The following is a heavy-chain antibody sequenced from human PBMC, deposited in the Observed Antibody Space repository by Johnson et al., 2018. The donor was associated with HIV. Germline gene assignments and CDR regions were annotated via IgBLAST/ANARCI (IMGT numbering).Heavy chain of an antibody. CDR1: GFTFDDYG. V-gene: IGHV3-20*04. CDR2: INWNGGST. J-gene: IGHJ3*01. CDR3: ARGLQITFGGVIAPPDVFDP. Sequence: VQLVESGGSVVRPGGSLRLSCAASGFTFDDYGMSWVRQAPGKGLEWASGINWNGGSTGYAYSVKGRFTISRDNAKNSLYLQMNSLRAEDTALHYRARGLQITFGGVIAPPDVFDPWGQGTVVTVSP. D-gene: IGHD3-16*02.